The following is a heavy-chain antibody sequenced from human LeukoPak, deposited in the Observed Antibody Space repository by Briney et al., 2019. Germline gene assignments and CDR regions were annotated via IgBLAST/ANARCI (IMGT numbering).Heavy chain of an antibody. V-gene: IGHV3-7*01. CDR3: ATALPFLDY. D-gene: IGHD3-10*01. CDR2: IKQDGSEK. J-gene: IGHJ4*02. Sequence: QSGGSLRLSCAASGFTFDDYAMHWVRQAPGKGLEWVANIKQDGSEKYYVDSVKGRFTISRDNAKNSLYLQMNSLRAEDTAVYYCATALPFLDYWGQGTLVTVSS. CDR1: GFTFDDYA.